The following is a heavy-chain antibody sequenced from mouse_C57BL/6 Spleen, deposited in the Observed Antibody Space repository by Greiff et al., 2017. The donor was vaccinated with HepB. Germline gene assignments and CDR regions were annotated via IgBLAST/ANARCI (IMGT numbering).Heavy chain of an antibody. CDR3: VREEYGGYYAMDY. Sequence: DVKLVESEGGLVQPGRSMKLSCTASGFTFSDYYMAWVRQVPEKGLEWVANINYDGSSTYYLDSLKSRFIISRDNAKNILYLQMSSLKSEDTATYYCVREEYGGYYAMDYWGQGTSVTVSS. D-gene: IGHD1-1*01. CDR1: GFTFSDYY. CDR2: INYDGSST. J-gene: IGHJ4*01. V-gene: IGHV5-16*01.